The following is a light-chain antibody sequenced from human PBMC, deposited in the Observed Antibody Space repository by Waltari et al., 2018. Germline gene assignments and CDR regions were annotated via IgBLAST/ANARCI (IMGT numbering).Light chain of an antibody. Sequence: QSGLTPPPSVSGAPGQRVTISSTGSSSNIGAGYDVHWYQLLPGTASKLPIYGNRNRPSGVPDRFSGSKSGTAASLASTGLQAEDEAGYYCQSYDSSLSGSVFGGGTKLTVL. J-gene: IGLJ2*01. CDR2: GNR. CDR3: QSYDSSLSGSV. V-gene: IGLV1-40*01. CDR1: SSNIGAGYD.